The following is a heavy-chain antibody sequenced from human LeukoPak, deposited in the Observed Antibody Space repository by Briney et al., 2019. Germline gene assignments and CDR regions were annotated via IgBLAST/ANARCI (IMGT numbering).Heavy chain of an antibody. V-gene: IGHV3-74*01. CDR3: ARVGGTSDY. D-gene: IGHD6-25*01. Sequence: GRSLRLSCAASGFTFSSYAMHWVRHAPGKGLVWVSRINSDGSSTSYADSVKGRFTISRDNAKNTLYLQMNSLRAEDTAVYYCARVGGTSDYWGQGTLVTVSS. J-gene: IGHJ4*02. CDR2: INSDGSST. CDR1: GFTFSSYA.